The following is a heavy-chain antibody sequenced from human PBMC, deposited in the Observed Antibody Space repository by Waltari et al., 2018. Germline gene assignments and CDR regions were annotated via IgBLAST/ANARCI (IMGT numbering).Heavy chain of an antibody. V-gene: IGHV1-69*10. J-gene: IGHJ4*02. CDR2: IIPILGIA. Sequence: QVQLVQSGAAVKKPGSSVTVSGKASGGTFSSSAISWVRQAPGQGLEWMGGIIPILGIANYAQKFQGRVTITADKSTSTAYMELSSLRSEDTAVYYCASLRGHNWNLFDYWGQGTLVTVSS. CDR3: ASLRGHNWNLFDY. CDR1: GGTFSSSA. D-gene: IGHD1-20*01.